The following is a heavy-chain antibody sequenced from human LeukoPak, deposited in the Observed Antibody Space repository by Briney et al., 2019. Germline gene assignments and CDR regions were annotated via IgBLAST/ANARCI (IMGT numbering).Heavy chain of an antibody. CDR2: INHSGST. V-gene: IGHV4-34*01. D-gene: IGHD7-27*01. CDR3: ASLTGDYFDY. J-gene: IGHJ4*02. Sequence: SETLSLTCTVSGGSISSYYWSWIRQPPGKGLEWIGEINHSGSTNYNPSLKSRVTISVDTSKNQFSLKLSSVTAADTAVYYCASLTGDYFDYWGQGTLVTVSS. CDR1: GGSISSYY.